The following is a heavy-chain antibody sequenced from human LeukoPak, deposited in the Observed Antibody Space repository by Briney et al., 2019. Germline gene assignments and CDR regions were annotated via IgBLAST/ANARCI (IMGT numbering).Heavy chain of an antibody. V-gene: IGHV4-34*01. CDR3: AREPVEMATTYFDY. D-gene: IGHD5-24*01. CDR2: INHSGST. J-gene: IGHJ4*02. CDR1: GGSFSGYY. Sequence: SETLSLTCAVYGGSFSGYYWSWIRQPPGKGLEWIGEINHSGSTNYNPSLKSRVTISVDTSKNQFSLKLSSVTAADTAVYYCAREPVEMATTYFDYWGQGTLVTVSS.